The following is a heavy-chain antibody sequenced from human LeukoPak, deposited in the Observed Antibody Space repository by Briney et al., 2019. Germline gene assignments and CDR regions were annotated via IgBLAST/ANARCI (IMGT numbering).Heavy chain of an antibody. CDR3: AKDKPSSLRFLEWLPLDY. CDR1: GFTFSSYA. CDR2: ISGSGGST. Sequence: GGSLRLSCAASGFTFSSYAMSWVRQAPGKGLEWVSAISGSGGSTYYADSVKGRFTISRDNSKNTLYLQMNSLRAVDTAVYYCAKDKPSSLRFLEWLPLDYWGQGTLVTVSS. V-gene: IGHV3-23*01. J-gene: IGHJ4*02. D-gene: IGHD3-3*01.